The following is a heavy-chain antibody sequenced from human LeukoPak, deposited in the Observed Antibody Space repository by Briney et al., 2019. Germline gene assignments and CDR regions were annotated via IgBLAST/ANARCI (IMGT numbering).Heavy chain of an antibody. CDR3: AKDRRRITMVRERLYYFDY. CDR1: GFTFSSYA. V-gene: IGHV3-23*01. J-gene: IGHJ4*02. D-gene: IGHD3-10*01. CDR2: TSGSGGST. Sequence: GGSLRLSCAASGFTFSSYAMSWVRQAPGKGLEWVSATSGSGGSTYYADSVKGRFTISRDNSKNTLYLQMNSLRAEDTAVYYCAKDRRRITMVRERLYYFDYWGQGTLVTVSS.